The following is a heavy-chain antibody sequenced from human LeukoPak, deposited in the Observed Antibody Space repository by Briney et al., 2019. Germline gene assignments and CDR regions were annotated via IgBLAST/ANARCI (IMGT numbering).Heavy chain of an antibody. CDR2: ISYDETNK. D-gene: IGHD4-23*01. V-gene: IGHV3-30*19. J-gene: IGHJ2*01. Sequence: PGGSLRLSCVASGFTYSHNGMHWVRQAPGKGLEWVAVISYDETNKYYEDSVKGRFTISRDSSKNTLYLQMSSLRDEDTAVYYCAKNNDYGGSYWYFDLWGRGTLVTVSS. CDR1: GFTYSHNG. CDR3: AKNNDYGGSYWYFDL.